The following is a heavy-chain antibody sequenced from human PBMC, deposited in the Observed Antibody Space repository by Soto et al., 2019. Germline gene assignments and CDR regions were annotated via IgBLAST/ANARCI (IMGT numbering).Heavy chain of an antibody. CDR1: GFTFSDHY. Sequence: PGGSLRLSCGASGFTFSDHYMDWVRQAPGKGLEWVGRIKNKANSYTTEYAAPVKGRFIISRDDSKNSVFLQMNRLKTDDTAVYLFNRGGAGKRSPLDHWGQGILV. CDR3: NRGGAGKRSPLDH. V-gene: IGHV3-72*01. CDR2: IKNKANSYTT. J-gene: IGHJ4*02. D-gene: IGHD3-10*01.